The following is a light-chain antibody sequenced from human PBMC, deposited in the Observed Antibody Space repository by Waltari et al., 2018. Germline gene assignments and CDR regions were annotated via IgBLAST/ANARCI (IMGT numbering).Light chain of an antibody. CDR1: QSVSSY. J-gene: IGKJ4*01. V-gene: IGKV3-11*01. CDR2: DAS. CDR3: QQRSKWFT. Sequence: EVVLTQSPATLALSPGERATLSCRASQSVSSYLAWDQQKPGQAPRLLIYDASKRATGIPARFIGSGSGTHFTLTIGSLEPEDFAVYYCQQRSKWFTFGGGTKVEIK.